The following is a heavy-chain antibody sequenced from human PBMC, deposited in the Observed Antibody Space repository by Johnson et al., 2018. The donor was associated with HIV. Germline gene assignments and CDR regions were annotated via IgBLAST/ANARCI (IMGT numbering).Heavy chain of an antibody. Sequence: VQLVESGGGLVQPGGSLRLSCAASGFTFSAYAVHWVRQAPGKGLEWVSAIGTAGDTYYPGSVQGRFTISRDNSKNTVYLQMNTLRADDTAVYYCAKHLGSDAFDYWGQGTLVTVSS. V-gene: IGHV3-23*04. CDR3: AKHLGSDAFDY. D-gene: IGHD1-26*01. CDR1: GFTFSAYA. J-gene: IGHJ3*01. CDR2: IGTAGDT.